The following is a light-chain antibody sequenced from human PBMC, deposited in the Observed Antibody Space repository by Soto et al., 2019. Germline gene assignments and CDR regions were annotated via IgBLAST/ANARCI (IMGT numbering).Light chain of an antibody. CDR2: SAS. CDR1: QGISYH. CDR3: QKYNGAPRT. V-gene: IGKV1-27*01. J-gene: IGKJ1*01. Sequence: DLQMTQSPSSLSASVGDRVTITCRASQGISYHVAWYQQKPGKVPKLLIYSASTLQSGVPSRFSGSGSGTDFTLTISSLQPEDFATYYCQKYNGAPRTFGQGTKVEFK.